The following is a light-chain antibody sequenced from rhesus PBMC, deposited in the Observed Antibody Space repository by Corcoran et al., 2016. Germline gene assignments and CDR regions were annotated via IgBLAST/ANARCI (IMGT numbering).Light chain of an antibody. CDR1: QGISNR. CDR2: KAP. Sequence: DIQMTQSPSSLSVSVGDTVTITCRASQGISNRLAWYQQKPGKTPKLLIYKAPSLQSGVPSRFSGSGSGTDFTLTISSLQSEDFAIYYCQQYSSRPWTFGQGTKVEIK. V-gene: IGKV1-22*01. CDR3: QQYSSRPWT. J-gene: IGKJ1*01.